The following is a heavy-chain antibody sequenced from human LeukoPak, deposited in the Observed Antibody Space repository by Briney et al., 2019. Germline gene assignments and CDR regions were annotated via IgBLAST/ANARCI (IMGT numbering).Heavy chain of an antibody. CDR1: GFTFNNYW. Sequence: GGSLRLSCAASGFTFNNYWMSWVRQAPGKGLEWVANIRQDGSEIYYIDSVKGRFTISRDNAKNSLYLQMNSLRAEDTAVYYCVRDKEMPTMTGSVLDYWGQGTLVTVTS. CDR3: VRDKEMPTMTGSVLDY. D-gene: IGHD5-24*01. V-gene: IGHV3-7*01. CDR2: IRQDGSEI. J-gene: IGHJ4*02.